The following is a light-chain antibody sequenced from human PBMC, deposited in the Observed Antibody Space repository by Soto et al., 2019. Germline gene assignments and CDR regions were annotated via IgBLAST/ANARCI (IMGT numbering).Light chain of an antibody. CDR3: CSYAGSSTFYV. J-gene: IGLJ1*01. CDR1: SSDIGSYNF. Sequence: QSVLTQPASVSGSPGQSITISCTGTSSDIGSYNFVSWYQQHPGKAPKLMIYDVTHRPSGVSNRFSGSKSGNTASLTISGLQAEDEADYYCCSYAGSSTFYVFGTGTKLTVL. CDR2: DVT. V-gene: IGLV2-23*02.